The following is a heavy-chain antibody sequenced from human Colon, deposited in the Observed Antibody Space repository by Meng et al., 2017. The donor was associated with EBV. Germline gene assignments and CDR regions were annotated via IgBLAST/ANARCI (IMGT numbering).Heavy chain of an antibody. J-gene: IGHJ4*02. V-gene: IGHV4-4*02. CDR3: ARVGAYCGGDCYHPR. CDR2: IYHSGST. Sequence: EAGPCPVKPSGTPPPPGAVSGGSPSSRHWWSWGRQPPGKGLEWIGEIYHSGSTNYNPSLKSRVTISVDESKNQFSLRLSSVTAADTAVYYCARVGAYCGGDCYHPRWGQGTLVTVSS. CDR1: GGSPSSRHW. D-gene: IGHD2-21*02.